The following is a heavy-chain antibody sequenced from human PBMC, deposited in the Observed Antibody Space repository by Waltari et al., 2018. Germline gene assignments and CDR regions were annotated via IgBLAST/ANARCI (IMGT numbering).Heavy chain of an antibody. Sequence: QVQLEQWDSGLVKPPATLSLTCTVPVRALTPDYSHWVSQSPGKGLEWLGEIHHSGSTNYSPSLESRVTMSLDIAKNQFSLNLKSVTAADTGIYFCARDRTGSFENYQYYYYMDVRGKGITVTVSS. D-gene: IGHD3-9*01. J-gene: IGHJ6*03. CDR2: IHHSGST. V-gene: IGHV4-34*02. CDR3: ARDRTGSFENYQYYYYMDV. CDR1: VRALTPDY.